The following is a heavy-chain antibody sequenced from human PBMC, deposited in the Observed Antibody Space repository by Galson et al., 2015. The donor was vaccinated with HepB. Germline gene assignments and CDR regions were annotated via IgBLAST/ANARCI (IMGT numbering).Heavy chain of an antibody. Sequence: SLRLSCAASGFTFSTYWMYWVRRTPGRGLVWLSCIHSDGSKIGYADSVKGRFTISRDNAKNTLYLQMNSLRVEDTAVYYCARGGFGSGTDFWGQGTLVTVSS. CDR3: ARGGFGSGTDF. V-gene: IGHV3-74*01. CDR1: GFTFSTYW. CDR2: IHSDGSKI. J-gene: IGHJ4*02. D-gene: IGHD1-14*01.